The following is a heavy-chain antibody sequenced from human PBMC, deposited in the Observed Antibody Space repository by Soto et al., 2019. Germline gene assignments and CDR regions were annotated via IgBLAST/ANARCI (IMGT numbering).Heavy chain of an antibody. V-gene: IGHV1-69*18. J-gene: IGHJ6*02. Sequence: QVQLVQSGAEVKRPGSSVKVSCKASGGAFNNYAIYWVRQAPGQGLEWLGTIFLVFPSVYYAPRFQGRLTTTADGSTDTVYMMLTSLQSEATAAYYCAREMPSTAAAYFYYGLNVWGQGTSVTVSS. D-gene: IGHD6-13*01. CDR2: IFLVFPSV. CDR1: GGAFNNYA. CDR3: AREMPSTAAAYFYYGLNV.